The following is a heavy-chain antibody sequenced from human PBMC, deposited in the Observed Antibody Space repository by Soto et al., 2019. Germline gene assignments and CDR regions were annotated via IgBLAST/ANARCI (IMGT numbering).Heavy chain of an antibody. CDR3: PLTVPRGVSGGHYYYYYGMNV. CDR1: GFSLSTSGMR. J-gene: IGHJ6*02. CDR2: IDWDDDK. Sequence: SGPTLVNPTQTLTLTCTFSGFSLSTSGMRVSWVRQPPGKALEWLARIDWDDDKFYSTSLKTRLTISKDTSKNQVVLTMTNMDPVDKATYYCPLTVPRGVSGGHYYYYYGMNVWGQGPTVTVS. D-gene: IGHD1-1*01. V-gene: IGHV2-70*04.